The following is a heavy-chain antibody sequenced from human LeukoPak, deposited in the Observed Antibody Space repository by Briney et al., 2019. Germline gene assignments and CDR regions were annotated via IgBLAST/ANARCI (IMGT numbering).Heavy chain of an antibody. CDR3: AKGGDGYNYYFDY. Sequence: GGSLRLSRAASGFTFNNHAMTWVRQGPGKGLELVSGISGSGGSIRYAESVKGRFIISRDNSKNTLYLQMNSLRAEDTAVYYCAKGGDGYNYYFDYWGQETLVTVSS. CDR1: GFTFNNHA. V-gene: IGHV3-23*01. CDR2: ISGSGGSI. D-gene: IGHD5-24*01. J-gene: IGHJ4*02.